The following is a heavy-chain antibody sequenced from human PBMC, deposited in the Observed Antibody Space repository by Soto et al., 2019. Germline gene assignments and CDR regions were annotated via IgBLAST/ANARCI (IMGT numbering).Heavy chain of an antibody. J-gene: IGHJ4*02. V-gene: IGHV3-30*18. Sequence: VQLVESGGGVVQPGRSLRLSCAASGFTFSDYAMHWVRQAPGKGLEWVAVVVHDGRNTHYADSVKGRFTISRDSSKNTVSLEMTSLRAEDTAVYYCAKGGRQWLVTSDFNYWGQGALVTVSS. CDR2: VVHDGRNT. CDR1: GFTFSDYA. CDR3: AKGGRQWLVTSDFNY. D-gene: IGHD6-19*01.